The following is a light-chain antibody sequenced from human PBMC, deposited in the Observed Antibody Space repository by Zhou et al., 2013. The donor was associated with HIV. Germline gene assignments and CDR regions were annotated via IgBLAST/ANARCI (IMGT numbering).Light chain of an antibody. Sequence: RMTQSPSSLSASVGDRVTITCRASQDIRDALGWHQQTPGKAPKRLIFDASNLQSGVPSRFSGSGSGSDFTLIISSLQPEDFATYFCLQDHSYPRTFGQGTKLEIK. CDR2: DAS. CDR3: LQDHSYPRT. J-gene: IGKJ2*01. V-gene: IGKV1-6*01. CDR1: QDIRDA.